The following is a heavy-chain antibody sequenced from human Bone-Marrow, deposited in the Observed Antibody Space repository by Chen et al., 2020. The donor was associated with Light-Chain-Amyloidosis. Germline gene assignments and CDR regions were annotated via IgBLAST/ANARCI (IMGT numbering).Heavy chain of an antibody. CDR3: GGGGD. Sequence: EVQLVESGGGLVQPGGSLRLSCAASGFIVSNNYMNWVRQAPGKGLEWVSVIYSVGRPNYADSGKGLFTISRNNSKNTLYLKMNSLRAEDTAVYYCGGGGDWGQGTLVTVSS. CDR1: GFIVSNNY. CDR2: IYSVGRP. D-gene: IGHD3-16*01. V-gene: IGHV3-53*04. J-gene: IGHJ4*02.